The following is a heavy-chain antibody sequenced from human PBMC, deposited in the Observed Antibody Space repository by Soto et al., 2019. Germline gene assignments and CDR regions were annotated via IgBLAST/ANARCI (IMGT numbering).Heavy chain of an antibody. J-gene: IGHJ5*02. D-gene: IGHD3-16*01. Sequence: SETLSLTCAVSGGSISSGGYSWSWIRQPPGKGLEWIGYIYHSGSTYYNPSLKSRVTISVDRSKNQFSLKLSSVTAADTAVHYCARVENGGNWFDPWGQGTLVTVSS. V-gene: IGHV4-30-2*01. CDR1: GGSISSGGYS. CDR3: ARVENGGNWFDP. CDR2: IYHSGST.